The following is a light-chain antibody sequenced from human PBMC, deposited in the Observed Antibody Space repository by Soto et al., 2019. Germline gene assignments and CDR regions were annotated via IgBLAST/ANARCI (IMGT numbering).Light chain of an antibody. J-gene: IGLJ2*01. V-gene: IGLV2-14*01. Sequence: QSVLTQPASVSGSPGQSITISCTGSSSDIGAYNYVSWYRQVPGKAPKLMINDVNNRPSGVSSRFSGSKSGNTASLTISGFQAGDGVDYYCAKNTRHTTLIFGGGTK. CDR3: AKNTRHTTLI. CDR2: DVN. CDR1: SSDIGAYNY.